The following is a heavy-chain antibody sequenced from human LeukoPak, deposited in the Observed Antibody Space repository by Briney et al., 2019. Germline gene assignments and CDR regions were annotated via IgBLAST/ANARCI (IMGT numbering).Heavy chain of an antibody. CDR1: GYTFTTYG. V-gene: IGHV1-18*01. J-gene: IGHJ4*02. CDR2: ISGNNGNT. D-gene: IGHD2-15*01. Sequence: ASAKVSCKTSGYTFTTYGISWVRQAPGQGLEWMGWISGNNGNTKYAQALQGRVTMTTDTSTSTAYMELRSLRSDDTAVYYCARVYCSGGSCYPIFGYWGQGTLVTVSS. CDR3: ARVYCSGGSCYPIFGY.